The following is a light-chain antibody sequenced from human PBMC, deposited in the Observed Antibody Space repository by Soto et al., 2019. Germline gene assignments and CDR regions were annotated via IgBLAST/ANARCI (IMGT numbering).Light chain of an antibody. Sequence: IQTTPSPPTLSASVGNRVTITCRVSQSISSGLAWYQQKPGKAPKLLIYKASSLVSGVPSRFSGSGSGTEFTLTISSLQPGNFATYYFQQYNSYWTFGQGTKV. J-gene: IGKJ1*01. CDR2: KAS. CDR3: QQYNSYWT. CDR1: QSISSG. V-gene: IGKV1-5*03.